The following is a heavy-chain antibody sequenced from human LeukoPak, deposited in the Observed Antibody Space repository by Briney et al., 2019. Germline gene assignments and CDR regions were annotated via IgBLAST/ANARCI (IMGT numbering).Heavy chain of an antibody. V-gene: IGHV3-23*01. CDR1: GFTFSTYG. CDR3: AKHSSSWHYFDY. CDR2: ISGSGGGT. J-gene: IGHJ4*02. Sequence: PGGSLRLSCAASGFTFSTYGMTWVRQAPGKGLEWVSAISGSGGGTYFADSVKGRFTISRDNSKNTLYLQMNSLRAKDTAVYYCAKHSSSWHYFDYWGQGTLVTVSS. D-gene: IGHD6-13*01.